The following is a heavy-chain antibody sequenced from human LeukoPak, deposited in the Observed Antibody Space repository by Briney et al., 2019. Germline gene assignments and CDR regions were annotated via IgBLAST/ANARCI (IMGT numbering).Heavy chain of an antibody. V-gene: IGHV3-20*04. Sequence: GGSLRLSCAASGFTFDDYGMSWVRQAPGKGLEWVSGINWNGGSTGYADSVKGRFTISRDNAKNSLYLQMNSLRVDDTAVYYCARAKPADFDPWGRGTLVTVSS. CDR3: ARAKPADFDP. J-gene: IGHJ2*01. CDR1: GFTFDDYG. CDR2: INWNGGST.